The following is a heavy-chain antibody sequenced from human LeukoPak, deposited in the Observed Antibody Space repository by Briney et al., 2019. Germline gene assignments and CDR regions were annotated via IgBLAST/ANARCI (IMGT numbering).Heavy chain of an antibody. D-gene: IGHD3-3*01. Sequence: GEALEIFCYGSGYHFTSYWLGWGRPGSGKGLEWMGIIYPGDSDTRYSASFQGQVTISADKSISTAYLQWSSLKASDTAMYYCARPEVITYYDFWFDIWGQGTMVTVSS. CDR2: IYPGDSDT. CDR1: GYHFTSYW. J-gene: IGHJ3*02. V-gene: IGHV5-51*01. CDR3: ARPEVITYYDFWFDI.